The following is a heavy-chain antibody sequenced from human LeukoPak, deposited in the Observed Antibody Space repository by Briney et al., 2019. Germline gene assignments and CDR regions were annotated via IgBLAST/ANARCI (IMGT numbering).Heavy chain of an antibody. Sequence: SETLSLTCTVSGGSISSGGYYWSWIRQPPGKGLEWIGYIYHSGSTYYNPSLKSRVTISVDRSKNQFSLKLSSVTAADTAVYYCARDYGVVVIVNWFDPWGQGTLVTVSS. D-gene: IGHD3-22*01. V-gene: IGHV4-30-2*01. CDR3: ARDYGVVVIVNWFDP. J-gene: IGHJ5*02. CDR2: IYHSGST. CDR1: GGSISSGGYY.